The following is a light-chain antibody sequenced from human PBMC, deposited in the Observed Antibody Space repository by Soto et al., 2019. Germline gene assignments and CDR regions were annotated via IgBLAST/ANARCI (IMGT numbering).Light chain of an antibody. CDR1: QSVSSSR. Sequence: EIKLVQPPGTLSLYPGEIATLSCRASQSVSSSRLAWYRQKPGQAPRLLIYGASSRATGIPDRFSGSGSGTDFTLTISRLEPEDFTVYYCFLYETFGQGGIVDIK. V-gene: IGKV3-20*01. CDR2: GAS. CDR3: FLYET. J-gene: IGKJ1*01.